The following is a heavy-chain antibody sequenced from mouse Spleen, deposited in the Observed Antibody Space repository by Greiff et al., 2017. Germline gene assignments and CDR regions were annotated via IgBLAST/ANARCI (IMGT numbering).Heavy chain of an antibody. CDR3: ARSPIYYDYDGYAMDY. CDR1: GYTFTDYY. J-gene: IGHJ4*01. D-gene: IGHD2-4*01. Sequence: EVQLQQSGPELVKPGASVKISCKASGYTFTDYYMNWVKQSHGKSLEWIGDINPNNGGTSYNQKFKGKATLTVDKSSSTAYMELRSLTSEDSAVYYCARSPIYYDYDGYAMDYWGQGTSVTVSS. CDR2: INPNNGGT. V-gene: IGHV1-26*01.